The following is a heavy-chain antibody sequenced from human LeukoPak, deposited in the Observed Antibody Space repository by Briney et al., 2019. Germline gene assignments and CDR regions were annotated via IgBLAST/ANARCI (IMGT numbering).Heavy chain of an antibody. J-gene: IGHJ1*01. V-gene: IGHV1-2*02. Sequence: ASVKVSCKASGYTFTGYYIHWVRQAPGQGLEWMGWINPNSGGTNYIQKFQGRVTMTRDTSISTAYMELSRLRSDDTAVYYCARSTTPNENEHFEHWGQGTLVTVSS. CDR3: ARSTTPNENEHFEH. CDR2: INPNSGGT. CDR1: GYTFTGYY. D-gene: IGHD2/OR15-2a*01.